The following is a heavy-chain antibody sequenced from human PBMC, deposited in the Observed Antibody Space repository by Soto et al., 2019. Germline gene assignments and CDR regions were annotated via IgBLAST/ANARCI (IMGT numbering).Heavy chain of an antibody. J-gene: IGHJ5*02. CDR1: GFTVSSNY. CDR2: IYSGGST. V-gene: IGHV3-53*04. Sequence: EVQLVESGGGLVQPGGSLRLSCAASGFTVSSNYMSWVRQAPGKGLEWVSVIYSGGSTNYADSVKGRFTISRHNSKNTLYRHMNSLSAEDTAVYYCAREVGHGWFDPWGQGTLVTVSS. CDR3: AREVGHGWFDP.